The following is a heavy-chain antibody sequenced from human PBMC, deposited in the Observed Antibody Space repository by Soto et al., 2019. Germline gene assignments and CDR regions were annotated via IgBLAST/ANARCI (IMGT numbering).Heavy chain of an antibody. V-gene: IGHV4-39*01. CDR1: GENIKSRGYY. CDR2: IYYSGST. J-gene: IGHJ4*02. CDR3: ARQRTSVVTQAYFDV. D-gene: IGHD2-21*02. Sequence: PSEPLCVTSRVAGENIKSRGYYWGWIRQPPGKGLEWIGSIYYSGSTYNNPSLRSRVSMSIDTSKDQFSLKLKSVTAADTALYFCARQRTSVVTQAYFDVWGPGSLVTVSS.